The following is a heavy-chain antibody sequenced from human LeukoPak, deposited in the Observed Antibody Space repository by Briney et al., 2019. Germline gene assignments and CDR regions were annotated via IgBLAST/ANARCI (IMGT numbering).Heavy chain of an antibody. D-gene: IGHD3-16*01. J-gene: IGHJ4*02. Sequence: ASVKVSCKASGYTFSSYYMHWVRQAPGQGLEWMGIINPSGSTNYAKKFQGRVTLTRDTSTSTVCMELSSLSSEDTAVYYCAGGRNFDYWGQGTLVTVSS. CDR2: INPSGST. CDR1: GYTFSSYY. V-gene: IGHV1-46*01. CDR3: AGGRNFDY.